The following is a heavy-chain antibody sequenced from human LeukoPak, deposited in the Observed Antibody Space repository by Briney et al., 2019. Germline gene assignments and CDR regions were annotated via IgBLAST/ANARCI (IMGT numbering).Heavy chain of an antibody. CDR1: GGSINSGSYY. D-gene: IGHD4-17*01. Sequence: SETLSLTCSVSGGSINSGSYYWAWIRQPPGKGLEWIGNIYYSGSTYYNPSLKSRVTISVDTSKNQFSLRVSSVTAADTAMYHCGRQDYGDYSEPYWGQGTLVTVSS. CDR3: GRQDYGDYSEPY. V-gene: IGHV4-39*01. CDR2: IYYSGST. J-gene: IGHJ4*02.